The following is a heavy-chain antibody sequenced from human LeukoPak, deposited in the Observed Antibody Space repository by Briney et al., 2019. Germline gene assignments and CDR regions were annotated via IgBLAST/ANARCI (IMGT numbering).Heavy chain of an antibody. CDR1: GGTFSSYA. Sequence: ASVKVSCKASGGTFSSYAISWVRQAPGQGLEWMGWISAYNGNSNYAQKLQGRVTMTTDTSTSTAYMELRSLRSDDTAVYYCAREGNYDPLQWGQGTLVTVSS. CDR2: ISAYNGNS. CDR3: AREGNYDPLQ. J-gene: IGHJ4*02. D-gene: IGHD1-7*01. V-gene: IGHV1-18*01.